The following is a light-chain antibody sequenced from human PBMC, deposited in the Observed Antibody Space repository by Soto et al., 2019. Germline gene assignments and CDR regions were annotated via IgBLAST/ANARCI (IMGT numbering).Light chain of an antibody. CDR2: GAS. V-gene: IGKV3-20*01. CDR1: QSISSSY. J-gene: IGKJ2*01. CDR3: QQYNDWPPGYT. Sequence: IVLTQSPGTLSLSPGERATLSCRASQSISSSYLAWYQQKPGQAPRLLIYGASNRATAIPDRFSGSGSGTDFTLTISGIQSEDFAVYYCQQYNDWPPGYTFGQGTKVDIK.